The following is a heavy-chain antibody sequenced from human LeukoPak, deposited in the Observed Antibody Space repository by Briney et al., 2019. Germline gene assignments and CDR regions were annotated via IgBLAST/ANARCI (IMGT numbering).Heavy chain of an antibody. CDR2: IKEDGTET. Sequence: GGSLGLSCAASGVMFSSNWMSWVRLAPGKGLEWVANIKEDGTETYYVDSVKGRFTISRDNAKNSLYLQMNSLRVEDTAVYYCAKEGRSLQTYWGQGTLVTVSS. CDR3: AKEGRSLQTY. V-gene: IGHV3-7*03. D-gene: IGHD5-24*01. CDR1: GVMFSSNW. J-gene: IGHJ4*02.